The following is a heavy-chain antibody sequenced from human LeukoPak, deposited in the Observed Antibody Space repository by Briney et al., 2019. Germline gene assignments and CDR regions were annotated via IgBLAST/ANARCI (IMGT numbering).Heavy chain of an antibody. CDR2: ISSSGTTT. CDR3: TTLTVASIYVY. V-gene: IGHV3-48*03. CDR1: GFSLTVYE. D-gene: IGHD6-19*01. J-gene: IGHJ4*02. Sequence: GGSLRLSCAASGFSLTVYEMHWVRQAPGKGLEWISDISSSGTTTYYADSVKGRFTISRDNAKNSLYLQMNSLRAEDTAVYYGTTLTVASIYVYWCQGTLVTVSS.